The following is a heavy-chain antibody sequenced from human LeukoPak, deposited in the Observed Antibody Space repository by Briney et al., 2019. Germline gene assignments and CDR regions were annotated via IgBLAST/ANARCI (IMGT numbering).Heavy chain of an antibody. CDR3: ATFGPLIVGASP. J-gene: IGHJ5*02. CDR2: INPNSGGT. D-gene: IGHD1-26*01. V-gene: IGHV1-2*04. CDR1: GYTFTGYY. Sequence: ASVKVSCKASGYTFTGYYMHWVRQAPGQGLEWMGWINPNSGGTNYAQKFQGWVTMTRDTSISTAYMELSRLRSDDTAVYYCATFGPLIVGASPWGQGTLVTVSS.